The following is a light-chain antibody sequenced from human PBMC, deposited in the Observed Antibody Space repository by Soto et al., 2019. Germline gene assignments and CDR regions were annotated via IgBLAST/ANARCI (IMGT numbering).Light chain of an antibody. V-gene: IGLV2-14*03. CDR3: AAWDDRLGAWV. Sequence: QSALTQPASVSGSPGQSITISCTGTSSDVGDYKYVSWYQHHPSKAPKLMMYDVSNRPSGVSNRFSGSKSGNTASLTISGLRPDDEADYYCAAWDDRLGAWVFGGGTQLTVL. CDR2: DVS. CDR1: SSDVGDYKY. J-gene: IGLJ3*02.